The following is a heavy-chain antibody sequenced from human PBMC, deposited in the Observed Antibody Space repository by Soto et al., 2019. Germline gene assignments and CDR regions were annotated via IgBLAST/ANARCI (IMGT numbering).Heavy chain of an antibody. J-gene: IGHJ4*02. D-gene: IGHD6-13*01. CDR3: ARVRPEQQLAFDY. Sequence: ASVKVSCKASGYTFTGYYMHWVRQAPGQGLEWMGWINPNSGGTNYAQKFQGRVTMTRDTSISTAYMELSRLRSDDTAVYYCARVRPEQQLAFDYWGQGTRVTVS. CDR1: GYTFTGYY. V-gene: IGHV1-2*02. CDR2: INPNSGGT.